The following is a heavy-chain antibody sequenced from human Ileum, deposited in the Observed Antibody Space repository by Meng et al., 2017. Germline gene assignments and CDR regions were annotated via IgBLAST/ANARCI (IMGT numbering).Heavy chain of an antibody. CDR2: IYVDGRT. J-gene: IGHJ5*02. CDR1: GFTVSVTY. D-gene: IGHD3-22*01. V-gene: IGHV3-66*01. Sequence: VQRVESGGGVVQPGGALRRACAASGFTVSVTYMSWVRQAPGKGLEWVSCIYVDGRTYYADSVKGRFTIFRDSSKNTLYLQMNSLRAEDTAVYYCAKSVNFDAGGYYPWGQGTLVTVSS. CDR3: AKSVNFDAGGYYP.